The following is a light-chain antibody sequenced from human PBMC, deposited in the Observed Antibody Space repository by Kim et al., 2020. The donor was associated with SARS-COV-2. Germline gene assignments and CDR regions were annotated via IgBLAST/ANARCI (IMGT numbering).Light chain of an antibody. CDR2: GAS. Sequence: SPEERATPSSRASQSVSSNVAWYQQRPGQAPRLLIYGASTRATGIPARFSGSGSGTEFTLTISSLQSEDFAVYYCHQYNNWPPFTFGPGTKVDIK. V-gene: IGKV3-15*01. J-gene: IGKJ3*01. CDR1: QSVSSN. CDR3: HQYNNWPPFT.